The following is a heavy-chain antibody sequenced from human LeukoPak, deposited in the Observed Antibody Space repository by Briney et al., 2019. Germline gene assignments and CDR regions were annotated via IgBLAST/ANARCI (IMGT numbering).Heavy chain of an antibody. CDR3: ARVVGGYSYGYISVVDY. CDR1: GDSISTSSYY. Sequence: PSETLSLTCLVSGDSISTSSYYWSWIRQPPGKGLEWIGYIYYSGSTNYNPSLKSRVTISVDTSKNQFSLKLSSVTAADTAVYYCARVVGGYSYGYISVVDYWGQGTLVTVSS. CDR2: IYYSGST. V-gene: IGHV4-61*01. J-gene: IGHJ4*02. D-gene: IGHD5-18*01.